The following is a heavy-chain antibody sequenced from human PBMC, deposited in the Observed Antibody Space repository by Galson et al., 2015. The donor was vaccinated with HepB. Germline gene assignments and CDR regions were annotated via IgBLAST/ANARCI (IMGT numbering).Heavy chain of an antibody. CDR2: ISWNSGSI. V-gene: IGHV3-9*01. CDR1: GFTFDDYA. D-gene: IGHD1-26*01. J-gene: IGHJ5*02. CDR3: ARTKGIVGATNWFDP. Sequence: SMRLSCAASGFTFDDYAMHWVRQAPGKGLEWVSGISWNSGSIGYADSVKGRFTISRDNAKNSLYLQMNSLRAEDTAVYYCARTKGIVGATNWFDPWGQGTLVTVSS.